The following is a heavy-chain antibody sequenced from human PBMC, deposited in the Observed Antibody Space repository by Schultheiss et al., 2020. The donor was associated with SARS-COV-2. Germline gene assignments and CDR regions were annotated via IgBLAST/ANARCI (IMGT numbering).Heavy chain of an antibody. CDR2: IIPIFGTA. CDR1: GGTFSSYA. CDR3: ARDREYSYGLPQASLGY. V-gene: IGHV1-69*05. J-gene: IGHJ4*02. D-gene: IGHD5-18*01. Sequence: GGSLRLSCKASGGTFSSYAISWVRQAPGQGLEWMGGIIPIFGTANYAQKFQGRVTITRDTSASTAYMELSSLRSEDTAVYYCARDREYSYGLPQASLGYWGQGTLVTVSS.